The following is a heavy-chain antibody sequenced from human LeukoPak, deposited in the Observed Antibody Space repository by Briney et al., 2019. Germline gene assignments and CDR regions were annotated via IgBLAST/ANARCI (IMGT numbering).Heavy chain of an antibody. D-gene: IGHD3-22*01. J-gene: IGHJ4*02. V-gene: IGHV4-34*01. Sequence: SETLSLTCAVYGGSFSGYYWSWIRQPPGKGLEWIGEINHSGGTNYNPSLKSRVTISVDTSKNQFSLKLSSVTAADTAVYYCARGHPDYYDSSGYRDYWGQGTLVTVSS. CDR2: INHSGGT. CDR3: ARGHPDYYDSSGYRDY. CDR1: GGSFSGYY.